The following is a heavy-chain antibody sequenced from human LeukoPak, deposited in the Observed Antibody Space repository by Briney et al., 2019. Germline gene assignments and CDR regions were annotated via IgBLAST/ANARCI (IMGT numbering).Heavy chain of an antibody. CDR1: GFTFSNSV. D-gene: IGHD3-3*01. CDR2: LSETGDI. J-gene: IGHJ4*02. CDR3: ARHRDNFWSGPDY. V-gene: IGHV3-23*01. Sequence: GGPLRLSCAASGFTFSNSVMTWVRQAPGKGPEWVSTLSETGDIYYAASVRGRFTISRDNSKNTLYLQMNSLRAEDTAVYFCARHRDNFWSGPDYWGQGVLVTVSS.